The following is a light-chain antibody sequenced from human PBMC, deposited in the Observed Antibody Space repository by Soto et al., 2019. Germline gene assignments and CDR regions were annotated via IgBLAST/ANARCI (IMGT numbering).Light chain of an antibody. J-gene: IGKJ5*01. CDR2: DAS. CDR1: QYVSSTF. Sequence: EVVLTQSPGTLSLSPGERATXSCRASQYVSSTFFAWYRQKPGQAPTLLIHDASRRAAGIPDRFSGSGSGTDFTLTIDNLEPEDFAIYYCQQRNNWPPITFGQGTRREIK. CDR3: QQRNNWPPIT. V-gene: IGKV3D-20*02.